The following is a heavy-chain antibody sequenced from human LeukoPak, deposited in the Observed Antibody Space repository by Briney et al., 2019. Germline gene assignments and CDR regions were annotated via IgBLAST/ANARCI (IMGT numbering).Heavy chain of an antibody. Sequence: SGPTLLKPTQPLTLTFTFSGFSLSTSGVSVGWIRQPPSKALELLPLIYWNDDKHYSPSLKSRLTITNITKDTSKNQVVLTMTNMDPVDTATYYCAHRLGRYGRNEFDYWGQGTLVTVSS. J-gene: IGHJ4*02. V-gene: IGHV2-5*01. D-gene: IGHD1-14*01. CDR3: AHRLGRYGRNEFDY. CDR1: GFSLSTSGVS. CDR2: IYWNDDK.